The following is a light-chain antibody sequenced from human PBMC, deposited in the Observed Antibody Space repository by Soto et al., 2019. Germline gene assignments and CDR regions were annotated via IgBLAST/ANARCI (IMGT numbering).Light chain of an antibody. CDR3: QHRSIWPVS. V-gene: IGKV3-11*01. CDR1: QSVNIY. CDR2: DAS. Sequence: EIVLTQSPATLSLSPGERATLSCRASQSVNIYLAWYQQKPGLAPRLLIYDASSRATGIPARFSGSGSGTDFSLTISSLEPEDFAVYFCQHRSIWPVSFGQGTRLEIK. J-gene: IGKJ5*01.